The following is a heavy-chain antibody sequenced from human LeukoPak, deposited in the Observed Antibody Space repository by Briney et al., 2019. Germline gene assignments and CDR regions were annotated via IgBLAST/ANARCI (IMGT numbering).Heavy chain of an antibody. CDR1: GYTFTSYY. CDR3: ARDGLGYCTNGVCGGADY. D-gene: IGHD2-8*01. Sequence: ASVKVSCKASGYTFTSYYMHWVRQAPGQGLEWMGIINPSGGSTSYAQKFQGRVTMTRDTSTSTVYMELSSLRSEDTAVYYCARDGLGYCTNGVCGGADYWGQGTLVTVSS. J-gene: IGHJ4*02. V-gene: IGHV1-46*01. CDR2: INPSGGST.